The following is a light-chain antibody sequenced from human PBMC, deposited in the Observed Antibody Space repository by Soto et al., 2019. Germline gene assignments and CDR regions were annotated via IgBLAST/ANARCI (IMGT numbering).Light chain of an antibody. CDR2: GAS. Sequence: EIVMTQSPGTLSVSPGEGATLFCRASQSVRTKLAWYQQRAGQAPRLLMYGASARATGIPDRFSGSGSGTEFPLTISSLQSEDFAVYYCQQYNSWPPITFGQGTRLEMK. J-gene: IGKJ5*01. CDR1: QSVRTK. CDR3: QQYNSWPPIT. V-gene: IGKV3-15*01.